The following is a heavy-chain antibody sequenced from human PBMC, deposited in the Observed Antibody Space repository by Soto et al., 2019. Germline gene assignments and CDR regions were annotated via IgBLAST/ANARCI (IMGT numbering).Heavy chain of an antibody. Sequence: QVQLVESGGGVVQPGRSLRLSCAASGFTFSSYAMHWVRQAPGKGLEWVAVISYDGSNKYYADSVKGRFTISRDTSKHTLYLQMNSLRADDTAVSYCASPRLSSDGTTPIDYWGQGTLVTVSS. CDR3: ASPRLSSDGTTPIDY. CDR2: ISYDGSNK. J-gene: IGHJ4*02. CDR1: GFTFSSYA. D-gene: IGHD1-1*01. V-gene: IGHV3-30-3*01.